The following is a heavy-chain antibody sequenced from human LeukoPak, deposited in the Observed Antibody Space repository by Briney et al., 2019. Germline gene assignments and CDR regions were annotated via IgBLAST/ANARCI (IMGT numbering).Heavy chain of an antibody. V-gene: IGHV3-7*01. CDR3: ARQGPMIVVVITDRGAFDI. CDR2: IKQDGSEK. J-gene: IGHJ3*02. CDR1: GFTFSSYW. D-gene: IGHD3-22*01. Sequence: PGGSLRLSCAASGFTFSSYWMSWVRLAPGKGLEWVANIKQDGSEKYYVDSVKGRFTISRDNAKNSLYLQMNSLRAEDTAVYYCARQGPMIVVVITDRGAFDIWGQGTMVTVSS.